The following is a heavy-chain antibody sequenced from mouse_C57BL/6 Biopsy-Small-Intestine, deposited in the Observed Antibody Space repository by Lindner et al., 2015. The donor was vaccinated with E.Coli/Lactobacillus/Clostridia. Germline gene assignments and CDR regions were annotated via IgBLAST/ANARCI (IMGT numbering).Heavy chain of an antibody. V-gene: IGHV1-81*01. CDR1: GYTFTSYG. CDR3: ARGDYYGSSYEYFDV. J-gene: IGHJ1*03. CDR2: IYPRSGNT. D-gene: IGHD1-1*01. Sequence: VQLQESGAELARPGASVKLSCKASGYTFTSYGISWVKQRTGQGLEWIGEIYPRSGNTYYNEKFKGKATLTADKSSSTAYMELRSLTSEDSAVYLCARGDYYGSSYEYFDVWGTGTTVTVSS.